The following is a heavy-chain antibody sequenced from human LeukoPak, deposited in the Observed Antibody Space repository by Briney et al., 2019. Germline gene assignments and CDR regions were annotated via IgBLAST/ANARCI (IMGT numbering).Heavy chain of an antibody. CDR2: IYFSGST. J-gene: IGHJ6*02. CDR3: ARVGGSNFYNYGMDV. V-gene: IGHV4-59*01. CDR1: DDSIGNYY. Sequence: NPSETLSLTCTVSDDSIGNYYWSWIRQSPGKGLEWIGYIYFSGSTNYNPSLKRRVTMSVVTSKNQFSLRLTSVTAADTATYYCARVGGSNFYNYGMDVWGQGTTVIVSS. D-gene: IGHD4-11*01.